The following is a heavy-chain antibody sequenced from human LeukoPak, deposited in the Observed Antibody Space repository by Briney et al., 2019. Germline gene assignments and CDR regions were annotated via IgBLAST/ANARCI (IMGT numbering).Heavy chain of an antibody. Sequence: SVKVSCKASGGTLSSYAISWVRQAPGQGLEWMGGIIPIFGTANYAQKFQGRVTITADESTSTAYMELSSLRSEDTAVYYSARGLLGKKFDYWGQGTLVTVSS. V-gene: IGHV1-69*01. CDR1: GGTLSSYA. CDR2: IIPIFGTA. D-gene: IGHD2-15*01. J-gene: IGHJ4*02. CDR3: ARGLLGKKFDY.